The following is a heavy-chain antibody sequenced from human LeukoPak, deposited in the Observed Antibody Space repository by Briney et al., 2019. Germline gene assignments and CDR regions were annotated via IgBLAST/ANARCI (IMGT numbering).Heavy chain of an antibody. V-gene: IGHV4-61*02. CDR1: SGSISSGTYS. Sequence: SQTLSLTCTVSSGSISSGTYSWTWIRQPAGKGLEWIERIYTSGSTNYNPSLKSRVTISVDTSKNQFSLKLSSVTAADTAVYYCATSRSESSTLYYYYDYMDVWGKGTTVTVSS. CDR3: ATSRSESSTLYYYYDYMDV. D-gene: IGHD1-26*01. J-gene: IGHJ6*03. CDR2: IYTSGST.